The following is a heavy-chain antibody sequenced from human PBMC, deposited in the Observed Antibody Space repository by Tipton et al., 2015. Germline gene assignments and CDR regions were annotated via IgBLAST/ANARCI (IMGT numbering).Heavy chain of an antibody. CDR2: ITGSSRTI. CDR1: GFTFSNYS. CDR3: ARDGKVAALDF. D-gene: IGHD2-15*01. V-gene: IGHV3-48*01. Sequence: SLRLSCAASGFTFSNYSMNWVRQAPGKGLEWVSYITGSSRTIYYADSVKGRFTISRDNAKNSLYLQMNSLRAEDTAVYYCARDGKVAALDFWGQGTLVTVSS. J-gene: IGHJ4*02.